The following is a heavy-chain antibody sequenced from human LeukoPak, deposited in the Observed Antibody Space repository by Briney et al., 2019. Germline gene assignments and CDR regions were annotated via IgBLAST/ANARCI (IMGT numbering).Heavy chain of an antibody. CDR2: IYYTGST. Sequence: SETLSLTCTVSGGSIRSYYWSWIRQPPGKGLEWIGYIYYTGSTNYNPSLKSRVTISVDTSKNQFSLKLSSVTAADTAVYYCARESYYGSGSEGYFAYWGQGTLVTVSS. D-gene: IGHD3-10*01. V-gene: IGHV4-59*01. CDR3: ARESYYGSGSEGYFAY. J-gene: IGHJ4*02. CDR1: GGSIRSYY.